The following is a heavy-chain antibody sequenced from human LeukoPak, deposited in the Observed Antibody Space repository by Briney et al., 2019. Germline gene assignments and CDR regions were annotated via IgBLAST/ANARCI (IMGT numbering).Heavy chain of an antibody. Sequence: GGSLRHSCAASGFSFDDYAMSWVRQAPGKGLEWVSGINWNGGSTGYADSVKGRFTISRDNAKNSLYLQMNSLRAEDTALYYCARGKYSSGWYGYQGNYYYSYMDFWGNGAMVTVSS. CDR2: INWNGGST. CDR3: ARGKYSSGWYGYQGNYYYSYMDF. V-gene: IGHV3-20*04. CDR1: GFSFDDYA. D-gene: IGHD6-19*01. J-gene: IGHJ6*03.